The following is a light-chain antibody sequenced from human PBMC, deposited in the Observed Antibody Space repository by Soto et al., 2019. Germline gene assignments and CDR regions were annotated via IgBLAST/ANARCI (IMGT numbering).Light chain of an antibody. V-gene: IGKV3-20*01. Sequence: EIMLTQSPGTLSVSPGERATLSFCASQRVSSSFVAWYRQKPGQAPRFLIYGASSRAAGIPDRFSGSGSVTDFTLTISRLEPEDFAVYHCQQYGSSPTFGQGTKVDI. J-gene: IGKJ1*01. CDR3: QQYGSSPT. CDR2: GAS. CDR1: QRVSSSF.